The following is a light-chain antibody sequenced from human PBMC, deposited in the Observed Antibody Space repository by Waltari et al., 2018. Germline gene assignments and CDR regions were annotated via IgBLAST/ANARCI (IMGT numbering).Light chain of an antibody. CDR1: NRAVGSYNL. CDR3: SSYAGGSTVI. V-gene: IGLV2-23*02. J-gene: IGLJ2*01. CDR2: EVT. Sequence: QSSLTQPASVSGSPGQSITISCTGTNRAVGSYNLVSWYQPHPGQAPYLTLYEVTNRPARVPTRFSGSQSGNTASLTISGLQAEDEADYYCSSYAGGSTVIFGGGTKVTVL.